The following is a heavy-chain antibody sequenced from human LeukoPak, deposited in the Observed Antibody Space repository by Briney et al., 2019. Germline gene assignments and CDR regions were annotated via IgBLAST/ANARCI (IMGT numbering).Heavy chain of an antibody. CDR1: GFTFSSYA. CDR2: ISGSGGST. CDR3: AKAGLGYYYYGSGSYYKDYYYMDV. D-gene: IGHD3-10*01. J-gene: IGHJ6*03. V-gene: IGHV3-23*01. Sequence: PGGSLRLSCAASGFTFSSYAMSWVRQAPGKGLEWVSAISGSGGSTYYADSVKGRFTISRDNSKNTLYLQMNSLRAEDTAVYYCAKAGLGYYYYGSGSYYKDYYYMDVWGKGTTVTVSS.